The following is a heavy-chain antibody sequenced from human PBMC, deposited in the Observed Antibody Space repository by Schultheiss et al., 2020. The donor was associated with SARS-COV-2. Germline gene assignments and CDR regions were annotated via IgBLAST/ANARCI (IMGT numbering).Heavy chain of an antibody. CDR1: GGSISSYY. V-gene: IGHV4-59*05. Sequence: SETLSLTCTVSGGSISSYYWSWIRQPAGKGLEWIGRIYYSGSTYYNPSLKSRVTISVDTSKNQFSLKLSSVTAADTAVYYCARSPFLAAAHDNWFDPWGQGTLVTVSS. CDR3: ARSPFLAAAHDNWFDP. D-gene: IGHD6-25*01. CDR2: IYYSGST. J-gene: IGHJ5*02.